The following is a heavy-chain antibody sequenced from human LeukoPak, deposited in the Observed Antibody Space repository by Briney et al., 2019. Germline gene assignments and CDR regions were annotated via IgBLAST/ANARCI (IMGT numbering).Heavy chain of an antibody. J-gene: IGHJ4*02. D-gene: IGHD1-14*01. CDR3: VTYSGGIKSPGYY. CDR1: GFTFSNYW. Sequence: QTGGSLRLSCAASGFTFSNYWMSWVRQAPGKGLEWVANIKQDGSEKYYVDSVKGRFTISRDNAKNSLYLQMNSLRVEDTADYYCVTYSGGIKSPGYYWGQGTLVTVSS. CDR2: IKQDGSEK. V-gene: IGHV3-7*01.